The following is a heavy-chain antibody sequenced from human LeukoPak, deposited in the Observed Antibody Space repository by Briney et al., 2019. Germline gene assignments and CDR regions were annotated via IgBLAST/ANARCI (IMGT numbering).Heavy chain of an antibody. D-gene: IGHD3-10*01. CDR2: IKEDGSEK. CDR3: ARGGSWFAP. Sequence: GGSLRLSCAASGFSFNREWMVWVRQAPGKGLEWVANIKEDGSEKYYVDSVKGRFTISRDNAKNSLYLQMSSLRAEDTAVYYCARGGSWFAPWGQGTLVTVSS. CDR1: GFSFNREW. V-gene: IGHV3-7*01. J-gene: IGHJ5*02.